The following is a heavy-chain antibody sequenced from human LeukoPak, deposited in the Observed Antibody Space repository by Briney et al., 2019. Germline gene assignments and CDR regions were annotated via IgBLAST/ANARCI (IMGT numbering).Heavy chain of an antibody. Sequence: GGSLRLSCAASGLTFSSYSMNWVRQAPGQGLEWVSGITDSGGRTYYAGSVKGRFTISRDNSKNTLYLQMNSLRAEDTAVYYCARGGPYYDFWSGQTDYWGQGTLVTVSS. CDR1: GLTFSSYS. CDR3: ARGGPYYDFWSGQTDY. J-gene: IGHJ4*02. CDR2: ITDSGGRT. V-gene: IGHV3-23*01. D-gene: IGHD3-3*01.